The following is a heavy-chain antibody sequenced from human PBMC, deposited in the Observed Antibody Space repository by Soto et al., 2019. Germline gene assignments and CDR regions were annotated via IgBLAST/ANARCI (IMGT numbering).Heavy chain of an antibody. CDR3: ARGWFGPDV. CDR2: IDNAGTDS. V-gene: IGHV3-74*01. J-gene: IGHJ6*04. Sequence: EVQLVESGGGLVQPGGSLRLSCAASGFTLSGRSMHWVRQAPGKGLVWVSGIDNAGTDSTYADSVKGRFTSSRDNAKNMLYLXMNXLRVEVTAVYYCARGWFGPDVWGKGTTVTVSS. CDR1: GFTLSGRS. D-gene: IGHD3-10*01.